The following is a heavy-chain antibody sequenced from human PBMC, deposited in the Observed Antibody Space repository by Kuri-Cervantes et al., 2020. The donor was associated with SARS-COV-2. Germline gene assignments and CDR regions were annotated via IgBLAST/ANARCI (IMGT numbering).Heavy chain of an antibody. CDR2: TYYNSQWYT. D-gene: IGHD3-22*01. CDR3: AREQISLIVLQSGTFAI. J-gene: IGHJ3*02. V-gene: IGHV6-1*01. CDR1: GESVSSNSAA. Sequence: SRTLSLTCAISGESVSSNSAAWDWIRQSPSRGLEWLGRTYYNSQWYTDYSPSVKSRIIIRSDTSKNHVSLQLNSVTPEDTAVYYCAREQISLIVLQSGTFAIWGQGTMVTVSS.